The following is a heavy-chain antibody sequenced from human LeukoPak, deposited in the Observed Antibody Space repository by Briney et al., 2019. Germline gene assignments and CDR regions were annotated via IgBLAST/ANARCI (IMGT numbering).Heavy chain of an antibody. CDR3: AKDRLRGSGSYYNSPFDY. V-gene: IGHV3-23*01. D-gene: IGHD3-10*01. J-gene: IGHJ4*02. CDR2: ISGSGGST. CDR1: GFAFSSYE. Sequence: GGSLRLSCAASGFAFSSYEMNWVRQAPGKGLEWVSAISGSGGSTYYADSVKGRFTISRDNSKNTLYLQMNSLRAEDTAVYYCAKDRLRGSGSYYNSPFDYWGQGTLVTVSS.